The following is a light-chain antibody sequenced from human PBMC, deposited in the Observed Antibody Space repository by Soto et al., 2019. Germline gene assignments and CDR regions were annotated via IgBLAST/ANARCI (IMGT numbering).Light chain of an antibody. CDR2: GAS. J-gene: IGKJ1*01. CDR1: QSVSGSY. V-gene: IGKV3D-20*02. Sequence: IVLTQSPGTLSLSPGERATLSCRASQSVSGSYLAWYQQKPGQAPRLLIYGASSRATGIPDRFSGSGSGTDFTLTITSLEPEDFAVYYCQQRSDWPRITFGQGTKVDIK. CDR3: QQRSDWPRIT.